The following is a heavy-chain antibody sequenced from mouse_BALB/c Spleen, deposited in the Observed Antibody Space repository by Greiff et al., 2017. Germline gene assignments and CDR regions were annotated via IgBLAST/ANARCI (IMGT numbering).Heavy chain of an antibody. CDR1: GFNIKDTY. J-gene: IGHJ3*01. CDR2: IDPANGNT. D-gene: IGHD2-10*02. Sequence: VQLQQSGAELVKPGASVKLSCTASGFNIKDTYMHWVKQRPEQGLEWIGRIDPANGNTKYDTKFQGKATITADTSSNTAYLQLSSLTSEDTAVYYCALYGNYVGFVYWGQGTLVTVSA. V-gene: IGHV14-3*02. CDR3: ALYGNYVGFVY.